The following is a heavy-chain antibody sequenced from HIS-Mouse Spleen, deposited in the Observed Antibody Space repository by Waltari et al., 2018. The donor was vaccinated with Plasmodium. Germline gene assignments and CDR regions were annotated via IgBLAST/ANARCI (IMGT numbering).Heavy chain of an antibody. Sequence: QVQLQESGPGLVKPSETLSLTCTVSGGSISSYYWSWIRQPPGKGLGWIGKTYYSGSANDNASRQVHGTIAVDASKNQLSLKLSYLTAADTAVYYCARVGRWIGGAFDVWSQGTMVTVSS. CDR2: TYYSGSA. CDR1: GGSISSYY. V-gene: IGHV4-59*01. J-gene: IGHJ3*01. D-gene: IGHD3-10*01. CDR3: ARVGRWIGGAFDV.